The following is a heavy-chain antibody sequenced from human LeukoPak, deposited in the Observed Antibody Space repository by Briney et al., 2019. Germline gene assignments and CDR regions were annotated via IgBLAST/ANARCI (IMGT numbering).Heavy chain of an antibody. Sequence: SVKVSCKASGGTFSSYAISWVRQAPGQGLEWMVGIIPIFGTANYAQKFQGRVTIPTDESTSTAYMELSSLRSEDTAVYYCVPTAGYSSGWYNFDYWGQGTLVTVSS. CDR1: GGTFSSYA. V-gene: IGHV1-69*05. J-gene: IGHJ4*02. CDR2: IIPIFGTA. D-gene: IGHD6-19*01. CDR3: VPTAGYSSGWYNFDY.